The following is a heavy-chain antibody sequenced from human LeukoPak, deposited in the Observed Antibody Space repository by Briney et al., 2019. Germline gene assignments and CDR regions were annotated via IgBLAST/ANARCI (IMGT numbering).Heavy chain of an antibody. J-gene: IGHJ4*02. CDR2: IKQDGSEK. D-gene: IGHD3-10*01. CDR1: GFTFSSYW. CDR3: ARAGYGSGSYRIAYYFDY. Sequence: GGSLRLSCAASGFTFSSYWMSWVRQAPGKGLGWVANIKQDGSEKYYVDSVKGRFTISRDNAKNSLYLQMNSLRAEDTAVYYCARAGYGSGSYRIAYYFDYWGQGTLVTVSS. V-gene: IGHV3-7*01.